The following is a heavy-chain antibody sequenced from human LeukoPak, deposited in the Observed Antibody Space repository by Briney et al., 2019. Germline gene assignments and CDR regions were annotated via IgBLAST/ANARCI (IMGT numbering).Heavy chain of an antibody. CDR3: ARVSDAYDYFFDY. Sequence: GGSLRLSCAASGVTFSSYSMNWVCQAPGKGLEWVSAVSRRSSFIFYADSVQGRFTISRDDAKDSLFLQMNSLRAEDTAVYYCARVSDAYDYFFDYWGQGTLVTVSS. D-gene: IGHD5-12*01. V-gene: IGHV3-21*01. CDR2: VSRRSSFI. J-gene: IGHJ4*02. CDR1: GVTFSSYS.